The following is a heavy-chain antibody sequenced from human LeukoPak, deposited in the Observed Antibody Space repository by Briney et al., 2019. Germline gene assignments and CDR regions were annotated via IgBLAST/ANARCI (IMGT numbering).Heavy chain of an antibody. Sequence: GASVKVSCKASGYTFTGYYMHWVRQAPGQGLEWMGWINPNSGGTNYAQKFQGRVTMTRDTSISTAYMELRSLRSDDTAVYYCARDLYSSSSFDYWGQGTLVTVSS. J-gene: IGHJ4*02. CDR1: GYTFTGYY. D-gene: IGHD6-6*01. CDR3: ARDLYSSSSFDY. V-gene: IGHV1-2*02. CDR2: INPNSGGT.